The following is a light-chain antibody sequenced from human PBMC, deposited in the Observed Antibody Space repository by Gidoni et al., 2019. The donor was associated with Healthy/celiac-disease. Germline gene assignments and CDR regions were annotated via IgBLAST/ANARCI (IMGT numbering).Light chain of an antibody. CDR2: AAS. V-gene: IGKV1-39*01. Sequence: DIQMTQSPSSLSASVGDSVTITCRASQSISSYLNWYQQKPGKAPKLLIDAASSLQSGVPSRFSGSGSGTDFTLTISSLQPEDFATYYCQQSYSTLGITFGQGTRLEIK. CDR3: QQSYSTLGIT. CDR1: QSISSY. J-gene: IGKJ5*01.